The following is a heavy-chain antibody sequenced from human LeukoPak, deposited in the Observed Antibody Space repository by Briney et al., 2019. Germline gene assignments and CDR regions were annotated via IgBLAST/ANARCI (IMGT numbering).Heavy chain of an antibody. CDR2: ISAYNGNT. V-gene: IGHV1-18*04. CDR1: GYTFTGYY. D-gene: IGHD1-26*01. J-gene: IGHJ3*02. CDR3: ATSGSRLGAFDI. Sequence: ASVKVSCKASGYTFTGYYMHWVRQAPGQGLEWMGWISAYNGNTNYAQKLQGRVTMTTDTSTSTAYMELSSLRSEDTAVYYCATSGSRLGAFDIWGQGTMVTVSS.